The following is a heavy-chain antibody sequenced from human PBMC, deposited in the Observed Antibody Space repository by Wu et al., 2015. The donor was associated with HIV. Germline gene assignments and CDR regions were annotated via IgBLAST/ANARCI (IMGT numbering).Heavy chain of an antibody. Sequence: QVQLVQSGAEVKKPGSSVKVSCKASGGTFSNHAISWVRQAPGQGLEWMARIIPIVGTANYAQKFRGRVTITADESTSTAYMELSSLRSEDTAVYYCARVVGVSEQQLDPVYYYSVMDVWGQGTTVTVSS. J-gene: IGHJ6*02. CDR2: IIPIVGTA. D-gene: IGHD6-13*01. CDR1: GGTFSNHA. CDR3: ARVVGVSEQQLDPVYYYSVMDV. V-gene: IGHV1-69*11.